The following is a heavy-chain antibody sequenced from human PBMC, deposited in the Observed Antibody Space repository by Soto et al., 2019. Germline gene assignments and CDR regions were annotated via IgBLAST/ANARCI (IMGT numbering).Heavy chain of an antibody. J-gene: IGHJ4*02. CDR2: IFWDDDK. CDR1: GFSLSTSGVG. V-gene: IGHV2-5*02. D-gene: IGHD3-9*01. CDR3: AHSPPYDILTGSLNYFDN. Sequence: QITLKESGPTLVKPTQTLTLTCTFSGFSLSTSGVGVGWIRQPPGKALEWLALIFWDDDKRYSPSLKSRLTITKGTSKNQVVLTMTNMDPVDTATYYCAHSPPYDILTGSLNYFDNWGQGTLVTVSS.